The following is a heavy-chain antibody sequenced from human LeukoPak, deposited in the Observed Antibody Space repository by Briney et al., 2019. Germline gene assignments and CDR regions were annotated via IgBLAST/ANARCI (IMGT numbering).Heavy chain of an antibody. D-gene: IGHD5-24*01. Sequence: SETLSLTCTVSGGSISSYYWSWIRQPPGKGLEWIGYIYYSGSTNYNPSLKSRVTISVDASKNQFSLKLSSVTAADTAVYYCARGLLDGYTHPAAFDIWGQGTMVTVSS. CDR3: ARGLLDGYTHPAAFDI. J-gene: IGHJ3*02. CDR2: IYYSGST. V-gene: IGHV4-59*01. CDR1: GGSISSYY.